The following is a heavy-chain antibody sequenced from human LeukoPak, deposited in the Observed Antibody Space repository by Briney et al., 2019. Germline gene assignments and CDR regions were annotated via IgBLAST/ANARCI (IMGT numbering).Heavy chain of an antibody. V-gene: IGHV4-59*01. CDR1: GGSISSYY. CDR3: ARYSNYDWYFDL. J-gene: IGHJ2*01. Sequence: SETLSLTCTVSGGSISSYYWSWIRQPPGKGLEWIGYIYYSGSTNYNPSLKSRVTISVDTSKNQFSLKLRSVTAADTAVYYCARYSNYDWYFDLWGRGTLVTVSS. D-gene: IGHD4-11*01. CDR2: IYYSGST.